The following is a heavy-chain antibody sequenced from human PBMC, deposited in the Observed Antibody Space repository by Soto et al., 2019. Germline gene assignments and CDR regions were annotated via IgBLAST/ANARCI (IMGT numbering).Heavy chain of an antibody. V-gene: IGHV4-39*02. CDR3: ARDHPGRDGYIFDAFDI. CDR1: GGSISRSSYY. D-gene: IGHD5-12*01. CDR2: IYYSGST. Sequence: QLQLRESGPGLVKPSETLSLTCTVSGGSISRSSYYWGWIRQPPGKGLEWIGSIYYSGSTYYNPSLKSRVTISVDTSKNQFSLKLSSVTAADTAVYYCARDHPGRDGYIFDAFDIWGQGTMVTVSS. J-gene: IGHJ3*02.